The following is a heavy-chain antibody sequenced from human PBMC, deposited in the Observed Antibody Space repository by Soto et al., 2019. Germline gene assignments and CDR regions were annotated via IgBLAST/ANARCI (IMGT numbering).Heavy chain of an antibody. V-gene: IGHV3-66*04. CDR3: ARQGYNYGGGYFDY. D-gene: IGHD5-18*01. J-gene: IGHJ4*02. Sequence: EVQLVESGGGLVQPGGSLRLSCAASGVTVSSNYMSWVRQAPGKGLEWVSVIYSGGSTYYADSVKGRFTISRDNSKNTLYLQRNGLRAEDTAVYYCARQGYNYGGGYFDYWGQGTLVTVSS. CDR1: GVTVSSNY. CDR2: IYSGGST.